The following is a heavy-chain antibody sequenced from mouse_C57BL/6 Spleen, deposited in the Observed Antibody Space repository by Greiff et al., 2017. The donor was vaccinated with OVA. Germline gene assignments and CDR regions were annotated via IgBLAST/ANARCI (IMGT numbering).Heavy chain of an antibody. Sequence: QVQLQQPGTELVKPGASVKLSCKASGYTFTSYWMHWVKQRPGQGLEWIGNINPSNGGTNYNEKFKSKATLTVDKSSSTAYMQLSSRTSEDSAVYYCAREGFYYYGSSSYYAMDYWGQGTSVTVSS. D-gene: IGHD1-1*01. V-gene: IGHV1-53*01. CDR3: AREGFYYYGSSSYYAMDY. CDR1: GYTFTSYW. CDR2: INPSNGGT. J-gene: IGHJ4*01.